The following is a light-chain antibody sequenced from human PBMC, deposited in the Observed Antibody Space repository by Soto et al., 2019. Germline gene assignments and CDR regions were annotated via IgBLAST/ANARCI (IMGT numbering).Light chain of an antibody. CDR3: QQYDNWPLT. CDR2: GAS. Sequence: SVWPQSPGTLSLSPGERATVSCRASQSVSSSYLAWYQQKPGQAPRFLIYGASTRATGIPARFSGSGSGTEFTLTISSLQSEDFAVYYCQQYDNWPLTFGGGTKVDIK. V-gene: IGKV3-15*01. J-gene: IGKJ4*01. CDR1: QSVSSSY.